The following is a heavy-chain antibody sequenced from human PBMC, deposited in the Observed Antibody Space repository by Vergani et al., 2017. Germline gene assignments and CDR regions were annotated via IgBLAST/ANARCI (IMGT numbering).Heavy chain of an antibody. D-gene: IGHD3-3*01. Sequence: QVQLQQWGAGLLKPSETLSLTCAVYGGSFSGYYWSWIRQPPGKGLEWIGEINHSGSTNYNPSRKSRVTISVDTSKNQVSLKLSSVTAADTAVYYCARGPSITIFGVVIRARHYFDYWGQGTLVTVSS. CDR3: ARGPSITIFGVVIRARHYFDY. CDR2: INHSGST. V-gene: IGHV4-34*01. CDR1: GGSFSGYY. J-gene: IGHJ4*02.